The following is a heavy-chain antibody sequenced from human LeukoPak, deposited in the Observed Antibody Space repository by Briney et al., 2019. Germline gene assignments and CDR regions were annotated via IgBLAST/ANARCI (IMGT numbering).Heavy chain of an antibody. D-gene: IGHD1-26*01. V-gene: IGHV4-59*12. J-gene: IGHJ3*02. CDR1: GGSMSSDY. CDR3: ARVGIVGATIAFDI. Sequence: SETLSLTCAVSGGSMSSDYWTWIRQPPGKGLEWIGYISYSGSINYNPSLTSRVTISADMSKNQFSLKLTSVTAADTAVYYCARVGIVGATIAFDIWGQGTMVTVSS. CDR2: ISYSGSI.